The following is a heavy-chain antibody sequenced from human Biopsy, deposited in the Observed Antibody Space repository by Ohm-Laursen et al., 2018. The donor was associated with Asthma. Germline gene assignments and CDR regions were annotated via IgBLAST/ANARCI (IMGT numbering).Heavy chain of an antibody. D-gene: IGHD3-9*01. J-gene: IGHJ3*01. CDR3: ARTYYDFLTGQVKDVFGV. CDR2: VNTGNGDT. V-gene: IGHV1-3*04. Sequence: GSSVKVSCNASGYNFISFAIHWVRQAPGQRLEWMGWVNTGNGDTKYSQKFQSRVTITRDTSASTAYMELRSLRSEDTATYYCARTYYDFLTGQVKDVFGVWGQGTMVTVSS. CDR1: GYNFISFA.